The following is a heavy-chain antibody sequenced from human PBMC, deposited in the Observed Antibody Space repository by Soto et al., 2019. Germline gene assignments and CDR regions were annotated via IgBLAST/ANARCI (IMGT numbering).Heavy chain of an antibody. CDR2: IFSSDDK. CDR1: GLSLSNGKLG. Sequence: PKDPRTRTCRVSGLSLSNGKLGVSWRRQPQVTALEWLAHIFSSDDKSYSTSLRSRLTISKDTSRSQVVLTMTNLDPMDSATYYCALIKDCSRTDCYLDSFDPWGQGTLVT. V-gene: IGHV2-26*01. CDR3: ALIKDCSRTDCYLDSFDP. J-gene: IGHJ5*02. D-gene: IGHD2-2*01.